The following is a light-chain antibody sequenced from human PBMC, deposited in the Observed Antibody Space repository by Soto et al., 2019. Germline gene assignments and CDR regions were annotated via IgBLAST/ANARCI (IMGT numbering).Light chain of an antibody. J-gene: IGKJ2*01. CDR1: QSVNSD. CDR2: GAS. V-gene: IGKV3-15*01. CDR3: QQYNNWPPYT. Sequence: EIVMTQSPATLSVSPGERPTLSCWASQSVNSDLAWYQQKPGQAPRLLIYGASTRATGIPAMFSGSGSGTDFTLTISRLQSEDFAVYYCQQYNNWPPYTFGQGTKLEIK.